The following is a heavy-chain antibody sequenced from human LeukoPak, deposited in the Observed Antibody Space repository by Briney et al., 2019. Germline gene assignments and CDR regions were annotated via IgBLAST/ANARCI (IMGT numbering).Heavy chain of an antibody. V-gene: IGHV4-30-2*01. CDR2: IYHSGST. J-gene: IGHJ4*02. CDR1: GGSISSGDYY. Sequence: SQTLSLTCTVSGGSISSGDYYWSWIRQPPGKGLEWIGYIYHSGSTYYNPSLKSRVTISVDTSKNQFSLKLSSVTAADTAVYYCARHESGIAAAGLNVDYWGQGTLVTVSS. D-gene: IGHD6-13*01. CDR3: ARHESGIAAAGLNVDY.